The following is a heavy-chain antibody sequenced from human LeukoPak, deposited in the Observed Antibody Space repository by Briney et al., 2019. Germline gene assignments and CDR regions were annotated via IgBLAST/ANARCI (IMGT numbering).Heavy chain of an antibody. D-gene: IGHD2-15*01. CDR3: AKGVVAATNAAYYGMDV. CDR2: IKQDGSAR. CDR1: GFTFTTSW. J-gene: IGHJ6*02. Sequence: GGSLRLSCAASGFTFTTSWMHWVRQAPGKGLEWLANIKQDGSARNYVDSVKGRFTISRDNSKNTLYLQMNSLRPEDTAVYYCAKGVVAATNAAYYGMDVWGQGTTVTVSS. V-gene: IGHV3-7*01.